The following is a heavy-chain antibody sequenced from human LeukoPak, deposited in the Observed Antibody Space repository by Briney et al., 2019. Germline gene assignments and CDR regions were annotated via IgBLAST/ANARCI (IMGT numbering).Heavy chain of an antibody. CDR1: GGTFSSYT. J-gene: IGHJ4*02. V-gene: IGHV1-69*04. D-gene: IGHD6-6*01. CDR2: IIPILGIA. CDR3: ARETRIAARPGSDY. Sequence: SVKVSCKASGGTFSSYTISWVRQAPGQGLEWMGRIIPILGIANYAQKFQGRVTITADRSTSTVYMELSSLRSEDTAVYYCARETRIAARPGSDYWGQGTLVTVSS.